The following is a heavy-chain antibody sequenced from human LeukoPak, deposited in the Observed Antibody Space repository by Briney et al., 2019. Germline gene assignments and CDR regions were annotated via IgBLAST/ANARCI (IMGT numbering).Heavy chain of an antibody. V-gene: IGHV1-2*02. CDR3: AKVSGSYPLSYFDY. CDR1: GYTFTGYY. CDR2: INPNSGGT. D-gene: IGHD1-26*01. Sequence: ASVKVSCKASGYTFTGYYMHWVRQAPGQGLEWMGWINPNSGGTNYAQKFQGRVTMTRDTSISTAYMELSRLRSDDTAVYYCAKVSGSYPLSYFDYWGQGILVTVSS. J-gene: IGHJ4*02.